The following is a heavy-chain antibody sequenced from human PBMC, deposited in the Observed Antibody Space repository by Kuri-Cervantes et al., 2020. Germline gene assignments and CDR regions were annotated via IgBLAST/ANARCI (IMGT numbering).Heavy chain of an antibody. V-gene: IGHV3-30*02. CDR3: ARELMVRGVIGSPDY. Sequence: GGSLRLSCAASGFTFSSYGMHWVRQAPGKGLEWVAFIRYDGSNKYYADSVKGRFTISRDNSKNTLYLQMNSLRAEDTAVYYCARELMVRGVIGSPDYWGQGTLVTVSS. CDR2: IRYDGSNK. J-gene: IGHJ4*02. CDR1: GFTFSSYG. D-gene: IGHD3-10*01.